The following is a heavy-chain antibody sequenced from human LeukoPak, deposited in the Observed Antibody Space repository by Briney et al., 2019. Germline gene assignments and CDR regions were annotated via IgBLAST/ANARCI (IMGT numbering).Heavy chain of an antibody. D-gene: IGHD1-1*01. CDR1: AFPFSSYS. CDR3: ASAGSTTLSRWFDH. J-gene: IGHJ5*02. Sequence: VKPGESLILSCSASAFPFSSYSMTWVGQAPGKGVEGLSYISYSSSTIFYAESVKGRFTISRDNAKNSLYLQMNSLRDEDTAVYYCASAGSTTLSRWFDHWGQGSLVTVSS. V-gene: IGHV3-48*02. CDR2: ISYSSSTI.